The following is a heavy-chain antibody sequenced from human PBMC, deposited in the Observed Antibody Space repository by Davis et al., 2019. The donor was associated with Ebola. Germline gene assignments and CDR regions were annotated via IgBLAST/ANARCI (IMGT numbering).Heavy chain of an antibody. D-gene: IGHD1-1*01. CDR3: ARALGTGTPYGMEV. V-gene: IGHV1-46*01. CDR1: GYTFTSYY. Sequence: AASVPVSCKASGYTFTSYYMHWVRQAPGQGLAWMGLINPSGGSTRYAQKFQGRVTMTRDTSTSTVYMELSSLRSEDTAVYYCARALGTGTPYGMEVWGKGTTVTVSS. CDR2: INPSGGST. J-gene: IGHJ6*04.